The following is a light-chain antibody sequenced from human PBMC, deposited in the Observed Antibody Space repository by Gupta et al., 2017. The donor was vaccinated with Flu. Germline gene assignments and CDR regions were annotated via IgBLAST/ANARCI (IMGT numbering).Light chain of an antibody. CDR2: EDN. J-gene: IGLJ3*02. CDR1: SCSIADNN. Sequence: SSCSIADNNVQWYQQRTGSSPTTVIYEDNRRPFGVSDRFSGSIDRSSTSASLTISGLKTEVEDDYYGQTYDSSSLVFGGGTKLTVL. CDR3: QTYDSSSLV. V-gene: IGLV6-57*01.